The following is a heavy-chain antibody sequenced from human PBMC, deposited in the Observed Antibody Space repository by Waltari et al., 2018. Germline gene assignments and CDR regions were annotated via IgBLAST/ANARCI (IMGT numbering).Heavy chain of an antibody. J-gene: IGHJ3*02. Sequence: QVQLQESGPGLVKPSETLSLTCTVSGGSISSYYWSWIRQPPGKGLEWIGYIYYSGSTNHNPSLKSRVTISVDTSKNQFSLKLSSVTAADTAVYYCARARDDFWSGGAFDIWGQGTMVTVSS. D-gene: IGHD3-3*01. CDR1: GGSISSYY. CDR3: ARARDDFWSGGAFDI. V-gene: IGHV4-59*01. CDR2: IYYSGST.